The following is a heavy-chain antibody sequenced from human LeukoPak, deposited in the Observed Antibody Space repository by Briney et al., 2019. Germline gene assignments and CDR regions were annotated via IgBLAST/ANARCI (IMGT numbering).Heavy chain of an antibody. D-gene: IGHD5-12*01. CDR3: AKKGGIVASILDAFDF. J-gene: IGHJ3*01. CDR1: GFTFRNYG. V-gene: IGHV3-30*02. Sequence: GGSLRLSCAASGFTFRNYGMHWVGQAPGKGLGWVAFIRLDGTNIYYGDSVKGRFTISRDNSKNTLHLQMNSLRAEDTAVYYGAKKGGIVASILDAFDFWGQGTMVTVSS. CDR2: IRLDGTNI.